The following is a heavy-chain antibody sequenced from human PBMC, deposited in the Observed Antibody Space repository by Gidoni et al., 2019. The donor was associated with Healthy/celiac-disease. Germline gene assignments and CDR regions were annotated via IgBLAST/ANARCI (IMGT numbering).Heavy chain of an antibody. D-gene: IGHD3-3*01. V-gene: IGHV4-31*03. J-gene: IGHJ4*02. CDR1: GGSISSGGYY. Sequence: QVQLQESGPGLVKPPQTLSLTRTFSGGSISSGGYYWSWIRQHPGKGLEWIGYSYYSGSTYYNPSLKSRVTISVDTSKNQFSLKLSSVTAADTAVYYCARSTSYDFWSGDQFQRYYFDYWGQGTLVTVSS. CDR2: SYYSGST. CDR3: ARSTSYDFWSGDQFQRYYFDY.